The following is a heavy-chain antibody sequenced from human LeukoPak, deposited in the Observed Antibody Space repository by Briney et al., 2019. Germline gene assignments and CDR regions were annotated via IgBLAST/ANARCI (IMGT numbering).Heavy chain of an antibody. J-gene: IGHJ5*02. V-gene: IGHV4-34*01. Sequence: PSETLSLTCAVYGGSFSGYYWSWIRQPPGKGLERIGEINHSGSTNYNPSLKSRVTISVDTSKNQFSLKLSSVTAADTAVYYCARGSGDYVSNWFDPWGQGTLVTVSS. CDR1: GGSFSGYY. CDR3: ARGSGDYVSNWFDP. D-gene: IGHD4-17*01. CDR2: INHSGST.